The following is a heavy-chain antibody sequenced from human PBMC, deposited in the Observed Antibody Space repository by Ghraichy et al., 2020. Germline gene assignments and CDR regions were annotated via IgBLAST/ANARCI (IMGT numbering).Heavy chain of an antibody. CDR2: IYYSGST. Sequence: SETLSLTCTVSGGSISSSSYYWGWIRQPPGKGLEWIGSIYYSGSTYYNPSLKSRVTISVDTSKNQFSLKLSSVTAADTAVYYCARHGSGAGWSIMTESEAQSYYGMDVWGQGTTVTVSS. CDR1: GGSISSSSYY. J-gene: IGHJ6*02. CDR3: ARHGSGAGWSIMTESEAQSYYGMDV. V-gene: IGHV4-39*01. D-gene: IGHD3-16*01.